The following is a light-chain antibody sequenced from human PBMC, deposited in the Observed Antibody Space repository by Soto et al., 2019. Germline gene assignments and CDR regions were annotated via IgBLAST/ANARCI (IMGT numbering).Light chain of an antibody. CDR1: QSISKY. J-gene: IGKJ1*01. V-gene: IGKV1-39*01. CDR3: QQYNNWPSWT. Sequence: DIQMTQSPSSLSASLVYRFTITCLASQSISKYVNWYQHKPGKAPTLLIYSTSTLQSGVPSRFSGSGSGTEFTLTISSLQSEDFAVYYCQQYNNWPSWTFGQGTKVHIK. CDR2: STS.